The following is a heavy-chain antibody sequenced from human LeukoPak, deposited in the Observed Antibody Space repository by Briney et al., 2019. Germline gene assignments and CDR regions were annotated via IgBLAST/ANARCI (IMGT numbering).Heavy chain of an antibody. CDR1: GSTSSDYG. J-gene: IGHJ4*02. CDR2: IDTRSGSP. Sequence: GSLRLSCVASGSTSSDYGLAWVRQAPGKGLECVSGIDTRSGSPFYADFVKGRFAISRDNSRNTLYLQMSSLRAEDRALYYCAKDRGWGTLDYWGQGTLVTVSS. D-gene: IGHD3-16*01. V-gene: IGHV3-23*01. CDR3: AKDRGWGTLDY.